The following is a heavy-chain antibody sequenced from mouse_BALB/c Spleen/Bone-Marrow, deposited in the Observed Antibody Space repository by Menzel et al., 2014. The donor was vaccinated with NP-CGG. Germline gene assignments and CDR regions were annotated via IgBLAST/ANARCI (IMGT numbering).Heavy chain of an antibody. V-gene: IGHV1-9*01. CDR3: ARDSSGYLAWFAY. Sequence: QVQLQQSGAELMKPGASVKISCKATGYTFSSYWIEWVKQRPGHGLEWIGEILPGSDSTNYNENFKGKATFTADTSSNTAYMQLNSLTSEDSAVYFCARDSSGYLAWFAYWGQGTLVTVSA. CDR1: GYTFSSYW. D-gene: IGHD3-2*01. J-gene: IGHJ3*01. CDR2: ILPGSDST.